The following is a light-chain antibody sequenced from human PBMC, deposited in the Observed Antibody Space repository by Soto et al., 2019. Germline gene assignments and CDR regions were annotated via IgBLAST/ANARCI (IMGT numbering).Light chain of an antibody. CDR1: QSISHW. CDR3: QQYNSYSPLT. CDR2: DAS. J-gene: IGKJ4*01. V-gene: IGKV1-5*01. Sequence: DIQMTQSPATLSASVGDSVTITCRASQSISHWLAWYQQKPGKAPKLLIYDASSLESGVPSRFSGSGSGTDFTLTISSLQPDDYATYYCQQYNSYSPLTFGGGTKVDIK.